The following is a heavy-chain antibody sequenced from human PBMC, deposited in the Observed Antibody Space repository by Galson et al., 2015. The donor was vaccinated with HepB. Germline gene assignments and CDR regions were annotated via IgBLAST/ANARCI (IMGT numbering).Heavy chain of an antibody. D-gene: IGHD6-6*01. CDR2: IKSKTDGGTT. CDR1: GFTFSNAW. J-gene: IGHJ3*02. Sequence: SLRLSCAASGFTFSNAWMSWVRQAPGKGLEWVGRIKSKTDGGTTDYAAPVKGRFTISRDDSKNTLYLQMNSLKTEDTAVYYCTTNAAARFIIDAFDIWGQGTMVTVSS. CDR3: TTNAAARFIIDAFDI. V-gene: IGHV3-15*01.